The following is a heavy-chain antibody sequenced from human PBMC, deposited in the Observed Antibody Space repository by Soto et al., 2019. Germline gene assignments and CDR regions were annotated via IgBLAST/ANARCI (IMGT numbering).Heavy chain of an antibody. CDR1: GGSISGYY. CDR2: IYYSGST. J-gene: IGHJ4*02. CDR3: ARGYCRGGSCYWFDY. Sequence: QVQLQESGPGLVKPSETLSLTCTVSGGSISGYYWNWIRQPPGKGLEWIGYIYYSGSTNYNPSLKSRVTIQQETALIHFSRKLSSVTAADTAMYYCARGYCRGGSCYWFDYWGQGTLVTVSS. D-gene: IGHD2-15*01. V-gene: IGHV4-59*01.